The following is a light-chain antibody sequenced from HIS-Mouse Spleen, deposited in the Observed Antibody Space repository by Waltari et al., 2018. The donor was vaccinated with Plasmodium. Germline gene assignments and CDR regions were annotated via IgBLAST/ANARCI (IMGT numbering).Light chain of an antibody. J-gene: IGLJ2*01. CDR2: QDS. V-gene: IGLV3-1*01. CDR1: NLGAKY. CDR3: QAWDSSTVV. Sequence: SYELTQPPSVSVSPGQTASITCSGSNLGAKYACWYQQKPGQSPVLVIYQDSKRPSGIPERFSGSNSGNTATPTISGTQAMDEADYYCQAWDSSTVVFGGGTKLTVL.